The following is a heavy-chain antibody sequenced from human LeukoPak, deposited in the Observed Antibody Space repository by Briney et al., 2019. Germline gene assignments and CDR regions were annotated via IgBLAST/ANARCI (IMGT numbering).Heavy chain of an antibody. J-gene: IGHJ3*02. Sequence: SETLSLTCSVSGDSISTYHWNWVRERPGKGLEWIGYMQSSGNSNYNPSLKSRVFMSVDTSKSQFSLTLNSVTAADTALYYCARTYGEDAFDIWGQGTMVTVSS. CDR3: ARTYGEDAFDI. CDR1: GDSISTYH. CDR2: MQSSGNS. V-gene: IGHV4-59*01. D-gene: IGHD4-17*01.